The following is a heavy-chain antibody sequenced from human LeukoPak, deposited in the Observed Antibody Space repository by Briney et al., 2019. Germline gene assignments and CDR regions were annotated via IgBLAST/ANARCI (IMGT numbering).Heavy chain of an antibody. Sequence: SETLSLTCAVYGGSFSGYYWSWIRQPPGKGLEWIGEINHSGSTNYNPSLKSRVTISVDTSKNQFSLKLSSVTAADTAVYYCARGGTARYYYYYGMDVWGQGTTVAVSS. D-gene: IGHD5-18*01. J-gene: IGHJ6*02. V-gene: IGHV4-34*01. CDR1: GGSFSGYY. CDR2: INHSGST. CDR3: ARGGTARYYYYYGMDV.